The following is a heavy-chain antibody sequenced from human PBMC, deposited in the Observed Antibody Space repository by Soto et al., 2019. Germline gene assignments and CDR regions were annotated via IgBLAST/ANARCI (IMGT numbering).Heavy chain of an antibody. J-gene: IGHJ6*02. CDR1: GYTFTSYG. CDR2: ISAYNGNT. CDR3: AGRSASGSYYYYYGMDV. D-gene: IGHD1-26*01. Sequence: QVQLVQSGAEVKKPGASVKVSCKASGYTFTSYGISWVRQAPGQGLEWMGWISAYNGNTNYAQKLQGRVTMTTDTSTRTAHMDLRSLRAADTAVYYCAGRSASGSYYYYYGMDVWGQGTTVTVSS. V-gene: IGHV1-18*01.